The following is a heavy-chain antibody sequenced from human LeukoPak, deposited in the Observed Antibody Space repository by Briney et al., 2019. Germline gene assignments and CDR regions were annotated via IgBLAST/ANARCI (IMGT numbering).Heavy chain of an antibody. CDR1: GGSISSGTYY. CDR3: AGLADSVGATMYTFNV. J-gene: IGHJ3*01. CDR2: IYGSGST. V-gene: IGHV4-61*02. D-gene: IGHD1-26*01. Sequence: SQTLSLTCTVSGGSISSGTYYWSWLRQPAGKELEWLGRIYGSGSTNYNPSLKSRVTISLDTSKNHFSLKLSSVTAADTAVYYCAGLADSVGATMYTFNVWGQGTMVTVSS.